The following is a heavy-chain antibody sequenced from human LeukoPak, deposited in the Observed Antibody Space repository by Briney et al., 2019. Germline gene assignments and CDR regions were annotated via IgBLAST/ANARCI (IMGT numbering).Heavy chain of an antibody. Sequence: SETLSLTCAVYGGSFSGYYWSWIRQPPGKGLEWIGYIYYTGSTNYNPSLKSRVTISVDTSKNQFSLKLSSVTAADTAVYYCARDVSDSSGYYYYFEYWGQGTLVTVSS. V-gene: IGHV4-59*01. D-gene: IGHD3-22*01. J-gene: IGHJ4*02. CDR1: GGSFSGYY. CDR2: IYYTGST. CDR3: ARDVSDSSGYYYYFEY.